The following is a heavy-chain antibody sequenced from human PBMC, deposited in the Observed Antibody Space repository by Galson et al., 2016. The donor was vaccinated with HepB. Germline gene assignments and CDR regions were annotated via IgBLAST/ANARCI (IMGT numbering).Heavy chain of an antibody. CDR2: ISSSSTYT. J-gene: IGHJ5*02. D-gene: IGHD1-26*01. CDR1: GFTFSDFY. Sequence: SLRLSCAASGFTFSDFYMSWIRQAPGKGLEWVSYISSSSTYTNYADSVKGRFTISRDNAKTLLYLQLNNLRAEDTAVYYCARVRSRSYGWFDPWGQGTLVTVSS. V-gene: IGHV3-11*06. CDR3: ARVRSRSYGWFDP.